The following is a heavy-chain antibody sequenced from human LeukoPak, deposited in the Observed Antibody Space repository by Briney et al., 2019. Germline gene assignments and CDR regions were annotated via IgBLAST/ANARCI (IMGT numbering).Heavy chain of an antibody. CDR3: ARRGFQHYYGSGSYYNVFDY. CDR1: GGSISSSSYY. J-gene: IGHJ4*02. V-gene: IGHV4-39*01. CDR2: IYYSGST. Sequence: PSETLSLTCTVSGGSISSSSYYWGWIRQPPGKGLEWIGSIYYSGSTYYNPSLKSRVTISVDTSKNQFSLKLSSVTAADTAVYYCARRGFQHYYGSGSYYNVFDYWGQGTLVTVSS. D-gene: IGHD3-10*01.